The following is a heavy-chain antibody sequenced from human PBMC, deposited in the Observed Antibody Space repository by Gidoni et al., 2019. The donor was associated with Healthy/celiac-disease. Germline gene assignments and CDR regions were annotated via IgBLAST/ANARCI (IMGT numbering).Heavy chain of an antibody. J-gene: IGHJ4*02. CDR1: GGSISSSSYD. D-gene: IGHD2-21*01. CDR3: ARLGGDWRGDYFDY. CDR2: IYYSGST. Sequence: QLQLQASGPGLVKPSETLSLTCTVSGGSISSSSYDWGWLRQPPGKGLAWLGSIYYSGSTYSNPSPKSRVTISVDTSKNQFSLKLSSVTAADTAVYYWARLGGDWRGDYFDYWGQGTLVTVSS. V-gene: IGHV4-39*01.